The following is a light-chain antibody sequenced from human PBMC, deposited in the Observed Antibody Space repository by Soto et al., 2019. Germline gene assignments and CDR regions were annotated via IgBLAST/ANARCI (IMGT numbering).Light chain of an antibody. CDR1: STDIGSHYL. Sequence: QSALTQPASVSGSPGQSITISCTGTSTDIGSHYLVSWYQQHPGKVPKLIIYEALQRPTGVSNRFSGSKSGNTASLTISRLLPEDEADYYCCSYAGRSPVVFGGGTKLTVL. V-gene: IGLV2-23*01. CDR3: CSYAGRSPVV. J-gene: IGLJ3*02. CDR2: EAL.